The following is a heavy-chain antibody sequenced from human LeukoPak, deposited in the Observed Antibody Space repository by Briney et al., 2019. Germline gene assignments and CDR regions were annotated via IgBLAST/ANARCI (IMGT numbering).Heavy chain of an antibody. CDR2: IWYDGSIK. Sequence: GGSLRLSCAASGFTFSSYGMHWVRQAPGKGLEWVAVIWYDGSIKYYADSVKGRFTISRDNSKNTLYLQVNSLRAEDTAVYYCAKEYGSFDYYYYMDVWGKGTTVTVSS. D-gene: IGHD3-10*01. CDR1: GFTFSSYG. J-gene: IGHJ6*03. CDR3: AKEYGSFDYYYYMDV. V-gene: IGHV3-33*06.